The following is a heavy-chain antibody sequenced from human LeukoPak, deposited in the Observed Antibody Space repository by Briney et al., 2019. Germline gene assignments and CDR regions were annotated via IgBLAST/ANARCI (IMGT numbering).Heavy chain of an antibody. J-gene: IGHJ4*02. CDR2: TYYSGST. D-gene: IGHD1-14*01. CDR3: ARSPTPLNHFDY. CDR1: GGSISSGGYY. V-gene: IGHV4-31*03. Sequence: SETLSLTCTVSGGSISSGGYYWSWIRQHPGKGLEWIGYTYYSGSTYYNPSLKSRVTISVDTSKNQFSLKLSSVTAADTAVYYCARSPTPLNHFDYWGQGTLVTVSS.